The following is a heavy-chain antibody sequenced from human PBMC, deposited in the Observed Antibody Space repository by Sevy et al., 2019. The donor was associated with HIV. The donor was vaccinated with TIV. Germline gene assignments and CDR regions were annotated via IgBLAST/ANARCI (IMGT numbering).Heavy chain of an antibody. J-gene: IGHJ6*02. D-gene: IGHD3-3*01. Sequence: QLGGSLRLSCAASGFTFSSYWMHWVRQAPGKGLVWVSRINSDGSSTSYADSVKGRFTISRDNAKNTLYLQMNSLRAEDTAVYYCARDKEYYDFWSGYYTSFNYYYGMDVWGQGTTVTVSS. CDR2: INSDGSST. V-gene: IGHV3-74*01. CDR3: ARDKEYYDFWSGYYTSFNYYYGMDV. CDR1: GFTFSSYW.